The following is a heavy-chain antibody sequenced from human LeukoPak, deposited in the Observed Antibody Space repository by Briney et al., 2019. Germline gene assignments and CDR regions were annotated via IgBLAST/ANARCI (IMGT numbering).Heavy chain of an antibody. CDR2: IYYSGST. CDR3: ARRDILTTIDY. Sequence: WVRQAPGKGLEWIGSIYYSGSTYYNPSLKSRVTISVDTSKNQFSLKLSSVTAADTAVYYCARRDILTTIDYWGQGTLVTVSS. J-gene: IGHJ4*02. D-gene: IGHD3-9*01. V-gene: IGHV4-39*01.